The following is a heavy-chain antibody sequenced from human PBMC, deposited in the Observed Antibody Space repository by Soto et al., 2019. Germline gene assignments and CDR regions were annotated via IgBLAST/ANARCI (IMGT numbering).Heavy chain of an antibody. CDR3: ARDGDGYND. CDR2: IYSSGGT. CDR1: GGSVSRGSHY. Sequence: PSETLSLTCSVSGGSVSRGSHYWSWIRQTPGKRLEWIGYIYSSGGTSYNPSLKSRVTISVDTSKNQFSLKLSSVTAADTAVYYCARDGDGYNDWGQGTQVTVSS. D-gene: IGHD5-12*01. J-gene: IGHJ4*02. V-gene: IGHV4-61*01.